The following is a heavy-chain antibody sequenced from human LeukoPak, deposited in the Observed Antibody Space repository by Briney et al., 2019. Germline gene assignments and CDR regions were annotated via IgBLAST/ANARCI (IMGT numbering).Heavy chain of an antibody. J-gene: IGHJ6*02. CDR3: AKNIVVVPAARMGYYYYGMDV. V-gene: IGHV3-30*18. D-gene: IGHD2-2*01. Sequence: PGRSLRLSCAASGFTFSSYGMHWVRQAPGKGLEWVAVISYDGSNKYYADSVKGRFTISRDNSKNTLYLQMNSLGAEDTAVYYCAKNIVVVPAARMGYYYYGMDVWGQGTTVTVSS. CDR2: ISYDGSNK. CDR1: GFTFSSYG.